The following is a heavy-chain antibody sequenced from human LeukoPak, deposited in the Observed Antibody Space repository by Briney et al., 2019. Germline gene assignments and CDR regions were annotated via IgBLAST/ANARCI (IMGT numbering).Heavy chain of an antibody. D-gene: IGHD5-12*01. CDR2: ISGSGGST. CDR3: AKDPGYSGYGRFDP. CDR1: GFTLSSYA. Sequence: GGSLRLSCAASGFTLSSYAMSWVRQAPGKGLEWVSAISGSGGSTYYADSVKGRFTISRDNSKNTLYLQMNSLRAEDTAVYYCAKDPGYSGYGRFDPWGRGTLVTVSS. J-gene: IGHJ5*02. V-gene: IGHV3-23*01.